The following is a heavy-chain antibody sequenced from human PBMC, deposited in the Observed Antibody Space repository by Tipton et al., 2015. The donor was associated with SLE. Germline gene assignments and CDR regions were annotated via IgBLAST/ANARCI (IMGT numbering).Heavy chain of an antibody. CDR2: IYYSGST. CDR1: GGSISSYY. D-gene: IGHD3-10*01. J-gene: IGHJ1*01. CDR3: ARVRGRGYFQH. V-gene: IGHV4-59*01. Sequence: LRLSCTVSGGSISSYYWSWIRQPPGKGLEWIGYIYYSGSTNYNPSLMSRVTISVVTSKNQFSLKLSSVTAADAAVYYCARVRGRGYFQHWGQGTLVTVSS.